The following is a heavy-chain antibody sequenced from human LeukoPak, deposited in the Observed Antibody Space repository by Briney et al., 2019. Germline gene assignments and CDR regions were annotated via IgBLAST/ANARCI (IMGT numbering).Heavy chain of an antibody. Sequence: GGSLGLSCAASGFTFSSYAMSWVRQAPGKGLEWVSAISGSGGSTYYADSVKGRFTISRDNSKNTLYLQMNSLRAEDTAVYYCAKAIAVAGTYDYWGQGTLVTVSS. J-gene: IGHJ4*02. CDR3: AKAIAVAGTYDY. CDR2: ISGSGGST. V-gene: IGHV3-23*01. CDR1: GFTFSSYA. D-gene: IGHD6-19*01.